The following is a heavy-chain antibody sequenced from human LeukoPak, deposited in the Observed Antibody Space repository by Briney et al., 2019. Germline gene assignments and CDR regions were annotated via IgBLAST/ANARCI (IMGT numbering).Heavy chain of an antibody. CDR3: ARVRLWFGDLSDFDY. CDR1: GDSVSSNSAA. D-gene: IGHD3-10*01. CDR2: TYYRSKWYN. Sequence: SQTLSLTCVISGDSVSSNSAAWNWIRQSPSRGLEWLGRTYYRSKWYNDYAVSVKSRITINPDTSKNQFSLHLNSVTPEDTAVYYCARVRLWFGDLSDFDYWGQGTLVTVSS. V-gene: IGHV6-1*01. J-gene: IGHJ4*02.